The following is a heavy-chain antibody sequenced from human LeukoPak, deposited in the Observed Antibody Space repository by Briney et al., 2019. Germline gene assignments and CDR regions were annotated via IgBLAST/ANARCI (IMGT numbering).Heavy chain of an antibody. Sequence: ASVRVSCKASGYTFTGYFIHWVRQAPGQGLEGMGWSNPNSGGTNYAQKLQGRVTMTRDTSISTAYMELSRLRSDDTAVYYCTRDPYGSGTDDAFDVWGQGTMVTVSS. CDR2: SNPNSGGT. CDR1: GYTFTGYF. V-gene: IGHV1-2*02. J-gene: IGHJ3*01. CDR3: TRDPYGSGTDDAFDV. D-gene: IGHD3-10*01.